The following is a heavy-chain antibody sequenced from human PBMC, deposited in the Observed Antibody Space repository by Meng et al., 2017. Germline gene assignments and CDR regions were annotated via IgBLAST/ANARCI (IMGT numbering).Heavy chain of an antibody. CDR1: GDSVSSNSAS. Sequence: SQTLSLTCAISGDSVSSNSASWNWIRQSPSGGLEWLGRTYDRSKWYNDYAVSVKSRITINPGTSKNQFSMPPSSVTPEDTAVYYWSRAVAGTNFDYWGQGTLVTVSS. CDR3: SRAVAGTNFDY. V-gene: IGHV6-1*01. D-gene: IGHD6-19*01. CDR2: TYDRSKWYN. J-gene: IGHJ4*02.